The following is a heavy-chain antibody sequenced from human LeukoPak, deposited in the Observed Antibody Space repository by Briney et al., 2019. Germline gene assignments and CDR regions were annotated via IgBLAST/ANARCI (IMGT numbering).Heavy chain of an antibody. CDR2: IYTSGST. CDR3: ARDLGLGYNWNDDDAFDI. V-gene: IGHV4-4*07. D-gene: IGHD1-20*01. J-gene: IGHJ3*02. CDR1: GGSFSGYY. Sequence: PSETLSLTCAVYGGSFSGYYWSWIRQPAGKGLEWIGRIYTSGSTNYNPSLKSRVTMSVDTSKNQFSLKLSSVTAADTAVYYCARDLGLGYNWNDDDAFDIWGQGTMVTVSS.